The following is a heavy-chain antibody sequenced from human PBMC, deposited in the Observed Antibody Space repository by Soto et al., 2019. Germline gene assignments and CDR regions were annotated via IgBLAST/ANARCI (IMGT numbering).Heavy chain of an antibody. V-gene: IGHV3-74*01. Sequence: EVQLVESGGGSVQPGGSLRLSCVGSGITFSNYWMHWVRQVRGKGPVWVSRVSPDGSSSSYADFVKGRFIVSRDNAKNVAYLQVNSLRADDTAVYYCATGGYSYGWGYWGQGTLVTVSS. CDR3: ATGGYSYGWGY. D-gene: IGHD5-18*01. J-gene: IGHJ4*02. CDR1: GITFSNYW. CDR2: VSPDGSSS.